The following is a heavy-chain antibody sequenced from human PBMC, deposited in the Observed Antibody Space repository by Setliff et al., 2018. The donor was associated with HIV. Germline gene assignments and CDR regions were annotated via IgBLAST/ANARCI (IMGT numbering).Heavy chain of an antibody. D-gene: IGHD6-19*01. CDR1: GYTFTSYG. Sequence: ASVKVSCKASGYTFTSYGISWVRQAPGQGLEWMGWISAYNGNTNYAQKLQGRVTMTTDTSTSTAYTGLRSLRSDDTAVYYCARCGGCSGWSYYYYYCMDVCGKGTTVTVSS. J-gene: IGHJ6*03. V-gene: IGHV1-18*01. CDR2: ISAYNGNT. CDR3: ARCGGCSGWSYYYYYCMDV.